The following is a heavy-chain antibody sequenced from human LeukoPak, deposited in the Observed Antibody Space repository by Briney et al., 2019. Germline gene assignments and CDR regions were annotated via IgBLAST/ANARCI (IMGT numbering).Heavy chain of an antibody. CDR1: GYSISSGYY. CDR3: GGAARRSGWFDP. D-gene: IGHD6-6*01. J-gene: IGHJ5*02. V-gene: IGHV4-38-2*02. Sequence: SETLSLTCTVSGYSISSGYYWGWIRQPPGKGLEWIGSIYHSGSTNYNPSLKSRVTISVDTSKNQFSLKLSSVTAADTAVYYCGGAARRSGWFDPWGQGTLVTVSS. CDR2: IYHSGST.